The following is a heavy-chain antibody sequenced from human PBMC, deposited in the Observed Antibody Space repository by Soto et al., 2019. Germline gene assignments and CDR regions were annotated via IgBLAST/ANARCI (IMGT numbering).Heavy chain of an antibody. CDR1: GFTLSDAW. CDR2: TQSQGEGGTT. J-gene: IGHJ4*02. CDR3: ASFRRYSDY. V-gene: IGHV3-15*01. Sequence: GGSLRLSCAASGFTLSDAWITCVRPAPGKGLEWVGRTQSQGEGGTTEYAAPVKGRLTISRDDSANTLCLPMNSLTRAGTAVDYCASFRRYSDYWGPGTLVTVSS.